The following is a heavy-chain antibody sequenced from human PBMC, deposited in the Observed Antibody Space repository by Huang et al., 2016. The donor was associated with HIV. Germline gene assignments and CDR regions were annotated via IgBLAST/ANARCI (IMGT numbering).Heavy chain of an antibody. CDR2: IRTEGVET. J-gene: IGHJ4*02. V-gene: IGHV3-7*04. CDR3: GRASAYREYGADF. Sequence: MVESGGGLVQPGGSLRLSFSASGFTLGHYWMTWVRQAPGKGLEWLTNIRTEGVETYYAAAVMGRFTTSRDNARNSVYLQMDNLRVDDTAVYYCGRASAYREYGADFWGQGTLVTVSS. CDR1: GFTLGHYW. D-gene: IGHD4-17*01.